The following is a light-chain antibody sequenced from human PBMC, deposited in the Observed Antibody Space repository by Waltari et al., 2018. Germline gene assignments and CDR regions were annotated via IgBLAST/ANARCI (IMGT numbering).Light chain of an antibody. J-gene: IGKJ4*01. CDR3: QQYNNWPPIT. V-gene: IGKV3-15*01. Sequence: ETVMTQSPVTLSVSPGERATLSCRASQSVSSNLAWYQQKPGQAPRLLIYGASTRATGIPARSSGSGSGTEFTLTINSLQSEDFAVYYCQQYNNWPPITFGGGTKVEIK. CDR1: QSVSSN. CDR2: GAS.